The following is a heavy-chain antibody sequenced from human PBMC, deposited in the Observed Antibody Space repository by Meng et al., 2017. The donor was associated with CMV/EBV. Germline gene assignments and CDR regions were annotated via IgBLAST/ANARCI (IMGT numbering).Heavy chain of an antibody. D-gene: IGHD7-27*01. CDR1: GFTFSHYW. J-gene: IGHJ4*02. CDR2: INTDGSFT. Sequence: GQLGGSGGGLVQPGGSLGLSCEDSGFTFSHYWMHWVRQVPGEGPVWVSRINTDGSFTSYADSVKGRFTISRDNAKNTLYLHMHGLRVDDSAVYYCGRDLTGERDQWGQGTLVTVSS. V-gene: IGHV3-74*03. CDR3: GRDLTGERDQ.